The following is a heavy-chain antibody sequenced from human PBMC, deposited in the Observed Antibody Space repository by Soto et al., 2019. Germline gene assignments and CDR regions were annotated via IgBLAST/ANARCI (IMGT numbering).Heavy chain of an antibody. CDR2: INPSGGST. V-gene: IGHV1-46*01. D-gene: IGHD1-26*01. Sequence: GASVNVSGKASLYTFTNYYIHWLRQAPGQGLEWMGIINPSGGSTTYPQKFQGRVTMTRDTSTSTVHMELITLRSEDTAVYYCARSQVGRPLDVWGPGTTVTVSS. CDR1: LYTFTNYY. CDR3: ARSQVGRPLDV. J-gene: IGHJ6*02.